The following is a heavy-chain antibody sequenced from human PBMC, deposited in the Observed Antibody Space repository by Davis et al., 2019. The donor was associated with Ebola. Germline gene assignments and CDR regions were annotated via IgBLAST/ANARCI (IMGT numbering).Heavy chain of an antibody. CDR1: GYSFTSYW. D-gene: IGHD1-26*01. J-gene: IGHJ3*02. CDR3: ARHGIRSYTNDAFDI. CDR2: IDPSDSYT. V-gene: IGHV5-10-1*01. Sequence: GESLKISCKGSGYSFTSYWISWVRQMPGKGLEWMGRIDPSDSYTNYSPSFQGHVTISADKSISTAYLQWSSLKASDTAMYYCARHGIRSYTNDAFDIWGQGTMVTVSS.